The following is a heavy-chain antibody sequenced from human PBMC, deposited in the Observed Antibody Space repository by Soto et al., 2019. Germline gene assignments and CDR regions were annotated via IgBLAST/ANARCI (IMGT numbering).Heavy chain of an antibody. CDR2: ISAYNGNT. V-gene: IGHV1-18*01. CDR3: ARDPPTMVLGVIVSGMDV. CDR1: GYTFTSYG. Sequence: ASVKVSCKASGYTFTSYGISWVRQAPGQGLEWMGWISAYNGNTNYAQKLQGRVTMTKDTSTSTAYMELRSLRSDDTAVYYCARDPPTMVLGVIVSGMDVWGQGTTVTVSS. D-gene: IGHD3-10*01. J-gene: IGHJ6*02.